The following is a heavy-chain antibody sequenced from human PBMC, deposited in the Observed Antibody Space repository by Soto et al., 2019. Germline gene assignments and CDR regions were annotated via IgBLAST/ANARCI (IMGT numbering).Heavy chain of an antibody. CDR3: ARAATVTTDNWFDP. CDR1: GYTFSSYA. D-gene: IGHD4-4*01. CDR2: INAGEGNT. J-gene: IGHJ5*02. Sequence: GASVKVSCKASGYTFSSYAMHWVRQAPGQRLEWMGWINAGEGNTKYSQKFQGRVTITRDTSASTVYMELSSLRSEDTAVYYCARAATVTTDNWFDPRGQRTPVTVSS. V-gene: IGHV1-3*01.